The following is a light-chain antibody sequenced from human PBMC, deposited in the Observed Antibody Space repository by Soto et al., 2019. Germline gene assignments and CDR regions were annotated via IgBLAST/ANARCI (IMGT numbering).Light chain of an antibody. CDR3: CSYAGSNTLV. Sequence: QSALTQPRSVSGSPGQSVTISCTGTSSDVGGYNYVTWYQHHAGKAPKLRMYDVSKRPSGVPDRFSGSRSGNTASLTISGLQTEDEAEYFCCSYAGSNTLVCGGGTQLTVL. CDR2: DVS. CDR1: SSDVGGYNY. J-gene: IGLJ3*02. V-gene: IGLV2-11*01.